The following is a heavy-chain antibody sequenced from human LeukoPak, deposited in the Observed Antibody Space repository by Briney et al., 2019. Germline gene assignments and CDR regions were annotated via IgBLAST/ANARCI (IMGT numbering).Heavy chain of an antibody. CDR2: MWSDGSET. CDR1: GMNFSSFG. J-gene: IGHJ6*02. V-gene: IGHV3-33*01. CDR3: ARDWDGDYAYYFYYGMDV. D-gene: IGHD4-17*01. Sequence: GGSLRLSCAASGMNFSSFGMHWVRQAPGKGLEWLAVMWSDGSETFYSDSVRGQFTISRDNSKNTVHPQMNSLRAEDTAVYYCARDWDGDYAYYFYYGMDVWGQGTTVTVSS.